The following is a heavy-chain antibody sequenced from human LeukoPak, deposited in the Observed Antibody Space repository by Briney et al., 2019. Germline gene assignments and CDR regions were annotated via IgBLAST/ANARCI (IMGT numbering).Heavy chain of an antibody. V-gene: IGHV4-59*08. CDR3: AKRIIEARDNGDSNWLDP. CDR2: ISYGGKN. D-gene: IGHD4-17*01. J-gene: IGHJ5*01. CDR1: GDSITNSY. Sequence: SETLSLTCTVSGDSITNSYWNWIRQPPGGGLEGIVRISYGGKNNYNPSLKSRFIISRDTSKNQFSLELTSVAAADTAVYYCAKRIIEARDNGDSNWLDPWGQGILVTVSS.